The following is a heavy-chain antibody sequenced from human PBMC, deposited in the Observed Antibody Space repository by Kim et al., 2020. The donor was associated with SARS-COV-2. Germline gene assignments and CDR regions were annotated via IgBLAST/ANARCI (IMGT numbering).Heavy chain of an antibody. D-gene: IGHD3-22*01. V-gene: IGHV1-24*01. CDR2: FNPNDGDT. CDR1: GYTLTGFA. J-gene: IGHJ6*02. CDR3: ATAPANYNDSSGYSYHSYYGRDD. Sequence: ASVKVSCKVSGYTLTGFAMHWVRQAPGKGLEWMGGFNPNDGDTSYAQKFQGRVTMTEDTSTDTAYMELSSLRSEDTAVYYCATAPANYNDSSGYSYHSYYGRDDWSQGTTVTVSS.